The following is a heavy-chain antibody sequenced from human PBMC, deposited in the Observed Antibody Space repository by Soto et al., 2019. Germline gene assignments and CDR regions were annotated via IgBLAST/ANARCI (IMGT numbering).Heavy chain of an antibody. CDR1: GFTFSDYW. Sequence: EVQLVESGGGLVQPGGSLRLSCAASGFTFSDYWIHWVRQAPGKRLVWVSRIKFDGSSANYADSVKGRFTISRDNARDTVYLQMNSLRAEYTAVYYCPRGVRGHYGFNVWCQGAMVTVSS. V-gene: IGHV3-74*01. D-gene: IGHD3-10*01. CDR2: IKFDGSSA. J-gene: IGHJ3*01. CDR3: PRGVRGHYGFNV.